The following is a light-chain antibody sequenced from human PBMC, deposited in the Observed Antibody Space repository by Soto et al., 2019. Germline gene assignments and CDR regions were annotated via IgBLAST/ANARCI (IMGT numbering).Light chain of an antibody. Sequence: QSVLTQPRSVSGSPGQSVTISCTGTSSDVGGYNYVSWYQQHPGKAPKLMIYDVSKRPSGVPDRFSGSKSGNTASLTISGLQAEDEADYYCCSYAGRPYIFANGTKVTVL. CDR1: SSDVGGYNY. CDR2: DVS. J-gene: IGLJ1*01. V-gene: IGLV2-11*01. CDR3: CSYAGRPYI.